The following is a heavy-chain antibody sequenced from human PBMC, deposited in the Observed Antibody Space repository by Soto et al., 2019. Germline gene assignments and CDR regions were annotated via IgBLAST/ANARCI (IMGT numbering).Heavy chain of an antibody. CDR1: GYTFTSYG. CDR2: ISAYNGNT. V-gene: IGHV1-18*01. Sequence: GASVKVSCKASGYTFTSYGISWVRQAPGQGLEWMGWISAYNGNTNYAQKLQGRVTMTTDTSTSTAYMELRSLRSDDTAVYYCARVRSMVRGVDYYYYGMDVWGQGTTVTVSS. D-gene: IGHD3-10*01. J-gene: IGHJ6*02. CDR3: ARVRSMVRGVDYYYYGMDV.